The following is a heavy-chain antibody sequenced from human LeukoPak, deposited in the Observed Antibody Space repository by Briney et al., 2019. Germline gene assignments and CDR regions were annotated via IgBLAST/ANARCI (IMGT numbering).Heavy chain of an antibody. D-gene: IGHD6-6*01. J-gene: IGHJ5*02. CDR3: ARDLETLAARNELIWSNWIDP. V-gene: IGHV3-21*01. CDR1: GFTFSAYN. Sequence: PGGSLRLSCAASGFTFSAYNMNWVRLAPGKGLEWVSSISSSSAHIYYADSLKGRFTISRDNAKNSLYLQMNSLRGDDTAMYYCARDLETLAARNELIWSNWIDPWGQGTLVTVSS. CDR2: ISSSSAHI.